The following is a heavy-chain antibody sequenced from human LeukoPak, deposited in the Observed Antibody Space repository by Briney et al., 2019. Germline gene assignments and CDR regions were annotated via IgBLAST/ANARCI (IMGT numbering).Heavy chain of an antibody. CDR2: ISSSSRTI. CDR1: GFIFSSYS. Sequence: GGSLRLSCAASGFIFSSYSMNWVRQAPGKGLEWISYISSSSRTIYYADSVKGRFTISRANAKNSLYLQMNSLRDEDTAVYYCATRPSYYYDNSGFTPLDSRGQGTLVTVSS. D-gene: IGHD3-22*01. J-gene: IGHJ4*02. V-gene: IGHV3-48*02. CDR3: ATRPSYYYDNSGFTPLDS.